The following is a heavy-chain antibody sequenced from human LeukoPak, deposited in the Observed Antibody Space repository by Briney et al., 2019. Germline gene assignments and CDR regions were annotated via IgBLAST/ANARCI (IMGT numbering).Heavy chain of an antibody. CDR1: GYTFTGYY. J-gene: IGHJ4*02. CDR3: ARASSSWYIPDFDY. V-gene: IGHV1-2*02. CDR2: INPNSGGT. Sequence: GASVKVSCKASGYTFTGYYMHWVRQAPGQGLEWMGWINPNSGGTNYAQKFQGRVTMTRDTSISTAYMELSRLRSDDTAVYYCARASSSWYIPDFDYWGQGTLVTVSS. D-gene: IGHD6-13*01.